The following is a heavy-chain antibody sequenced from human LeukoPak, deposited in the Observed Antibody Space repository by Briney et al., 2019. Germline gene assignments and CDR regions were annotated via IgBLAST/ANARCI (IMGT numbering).Heavy chain of an antibody. D-gene: IGHD6-6*01. J-gene: IGHJ4*02. V-gene: IGHV3-30*02. CDR3: ARAGYSSSGGDY. CDR1: GFTFSSYG. Sequence: GGSLRLSCAASGFTFSSYGMHWVRQAPGKGLEWVAFIRYDGSNKYYADSVKGRFTISRDNAKNTLYLQMNSLRAEDTAAYYCARAGYSSSGGDYWGQGTLVTVSS. CDR2: IRYDGSNK.